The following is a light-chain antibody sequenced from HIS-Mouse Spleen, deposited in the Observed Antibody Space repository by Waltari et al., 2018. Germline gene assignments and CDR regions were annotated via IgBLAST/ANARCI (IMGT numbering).Light chain of an antibody. Sequence: QSALTQPASVSGSPGQSITISCTGTSSDVGSYNLVSWYQQHPGKHPKLMIYEGSKRPSGVSNRFSGSKSGNTASLTISGLQAEDEADYYCCSYAGSSKVFGGGTKLTVL. CDR2: EGS. J-gene: IGLJ3*02. CDR3: CSYAGSSKV. V-gene: IGLV2-23*01. CDR1: SSDVGSYNL.